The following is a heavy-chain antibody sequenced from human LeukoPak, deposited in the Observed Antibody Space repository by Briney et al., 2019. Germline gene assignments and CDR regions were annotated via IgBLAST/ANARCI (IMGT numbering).Heavy chain of an antibody. D-gene: IGHD3-10*01. CDR3: VSGNPRFYYYMDV. CDR2: INPSGGST. Sequence: GESLKISCKGSGYSFTSYWIGWVRQAPGQGLEWMGIINPSGGSTSYAQKFQGRVTMTRDTSTSTVYMELSSLRSEDTAVYYCVSGNPRFYYYMDVWGKGTTVTISS. CDR1: GYSFTSYW. J-gene: IGHJ6*03. V-gene: IGHV1-46*01.